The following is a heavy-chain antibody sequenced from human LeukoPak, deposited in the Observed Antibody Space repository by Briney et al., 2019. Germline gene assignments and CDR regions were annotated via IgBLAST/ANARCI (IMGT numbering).Heavy chain of an antibody. D-gene: IGHD3-22*01. CDR1: GGSISSGGYF. V-gene: IGHV4-31*03. CDR2: IYYSGST. J-gene: IGHJ3*02. CDR3: ARGSVPLGYYYDSSGYKSPDAFDI. Sequence: RPSETLSLTCTVSGGSISSGGYFWSWIRQHPGKGLEWIGYIYYSGSTYYNPSLKSRITISSDTSKNQFSLKLSSVTAADTAVYYCARGSVPLGYYYDSSGYKSPDAFDIWGQGTMVTVS.